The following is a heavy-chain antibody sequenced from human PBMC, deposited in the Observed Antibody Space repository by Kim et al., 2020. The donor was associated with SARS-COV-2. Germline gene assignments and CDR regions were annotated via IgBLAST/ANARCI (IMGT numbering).Heavy chain of an antibody. CDR1: GYSFTSYW. D-gene: IGHD3-9*01. J-gene: IGHJ4*02. CDR3: ARLSGQDRDDWLLYIGRDYYFDY. V-gene: IGHV5-51*01. CDR2: IYPGDSDT. Sequence: GESLKISCKGSGYSFTSYWIGWVRQMPGKGLEWMGIIYPGDSDTRYSPSFQGQVTISADKSISTAYLQWSSLKASDTAMYYCARLSGQDRDDWLLYIGRDYYFDYWGQGTLVTVSS.